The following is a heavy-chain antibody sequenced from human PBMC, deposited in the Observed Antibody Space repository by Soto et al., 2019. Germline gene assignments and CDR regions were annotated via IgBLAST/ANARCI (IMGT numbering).Heavy chain of an antibody. CDR1: GFTFSSYA. J-gene: IGHJ4*02. CDR3: ARGPSSLTRFDY. Sequence: GGSLRLSCAASGFTFSSYAMHWVRQAPGKGLEWVAVISYDGSNEYYADSVKGRFTISRDNSKNTLYVQMNSLRAEDTAVYYCARGPSSLTRFDYWGQGTLVTVSS. CDR2: ISYDGSNE. V-gene: IGHV3-30-3*01. D-gene: IGHD2-2*01.